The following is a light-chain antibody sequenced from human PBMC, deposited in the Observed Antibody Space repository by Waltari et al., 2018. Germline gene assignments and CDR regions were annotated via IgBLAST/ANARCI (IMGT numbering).Light chain of an antibody. J-gene: IGKJ2*01. Sequence: EIVMTQSPAPLSVSPGERATLSCRASQSVNSNLAWYQQRPGQAPRLLIYGAFTRATGVPARFSGSGSGTEFTLTISSLQSEDLAVYYCQQYNNWYAFGQGTKLEIK. CDR2: GAF. CDR1: QSVNSN. V-gene: IGKV3-15*01. CDR3: QQYNNWYA.